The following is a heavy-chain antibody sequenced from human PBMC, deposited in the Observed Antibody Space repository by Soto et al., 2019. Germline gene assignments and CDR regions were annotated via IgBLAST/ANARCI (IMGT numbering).Heavy chain of an antibody. Sequence: EVQLVESGGGLIQPGGSLKLSCAASGFTVGNDYMSWVRQAPGQGLEWVSLIYSTETTKYADSVKGRFTVYRDNAKNTLYIKMNSPRAKNTAVYYCAKDGKGSGSHYNSFGYWGQGTLVTV. CDR3: AKDGKGSGSHYNSFGY. V-gene: IGHV3-53*01. J-gene: IGHJ4*02. CDR1: GFTVGNDY. D-gene: IGHD3-10*01. CDR2: IYSTETT.